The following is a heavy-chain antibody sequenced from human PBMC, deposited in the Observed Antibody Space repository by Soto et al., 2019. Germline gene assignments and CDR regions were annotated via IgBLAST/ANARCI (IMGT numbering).Heavy chain of an antibody. J-gene: IGHJ4*02. V-gene: IGHV4-39*02. CDR1: GGSISGSPYH. CDR3: AIPPPIEVAGPDY. CDR2: IDDSGKV. Sequence: SETLSLTCTVSGGSISGSPYHWGWIRQPPGKGLEWIGSIDDSGKVYYNPSLTGRATLLVDTSKNRFSLNLNSVTAADTAVYYCAIPPPIEVAGPDYWGQGTLVTVPQ. D-gene: IGHD6-19*01.